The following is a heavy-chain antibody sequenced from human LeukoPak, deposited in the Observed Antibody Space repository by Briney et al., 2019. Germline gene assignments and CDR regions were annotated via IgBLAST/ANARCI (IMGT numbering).Heavy chain of an antibody. CDR1: GYTFTSYG. Sequence: APVKVSCKASGYTFTSYGISWVRQAPGQGLEWMGWISAYNGNTNYAQKLQGRVTMTTDTSTSTAYMELRSLRSDDTAVYYCARAGRYSGSWNPNRGDYWGQGTLVTVSS. J-gene: IGHJ4*02. V-gene: IGHV1-18*01. D-gene: IGHD1-26*01. CDR3: ARAGRYSGSWNPNRGDY. CDR2: ISAYNGNT.